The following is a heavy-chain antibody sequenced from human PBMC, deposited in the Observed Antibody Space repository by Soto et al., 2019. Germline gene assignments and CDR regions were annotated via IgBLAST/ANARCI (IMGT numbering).Heavy chain of an antibody. D-gene: IGHD3-22*01. Sequence: QGQLVESGGGLVKPGGSLRLSCAASGFTFSDYYMSWIRQAPGKGLEWVSYISSSSSYTNYADSVKGRFTISRDNAKNSLYMQMNSLRAEDTAVYYCARDGDSGYFGYWGQGTLVTVSS. J-gene: IGHJ4*02. CDR1: GFTFSDYY. CDR2: ISSSSSYT. V-gene: IGHV3-11*05. CDR3: ARDGDSGYFGY.